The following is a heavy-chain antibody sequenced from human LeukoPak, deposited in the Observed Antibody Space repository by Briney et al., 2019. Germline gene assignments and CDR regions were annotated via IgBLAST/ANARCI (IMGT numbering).Heavy chain of an antibody. CDR1: QFTVSHYG. Sequence: GGSLTLSCVASQFTVSHYGMHWVRQAPGRGLEWVAVIWSDGTNQYYADSVKGRFTISGDDSQKTVYLQMTGLRVEDTAVYFCARDAQRGFDYSNSLRYWGQGTLVTVSS. CDR2: IWSDGTNQ. V-gene: IGHV3-33*08. J-gene: IGHJ4*02. CDR3: ARDAQRGFDYSNSLRY. D-gene: IGHD4-11*01.